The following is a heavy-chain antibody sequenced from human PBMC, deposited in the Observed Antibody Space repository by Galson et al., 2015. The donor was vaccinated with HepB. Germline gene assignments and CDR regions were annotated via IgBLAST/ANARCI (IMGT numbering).Heavy chain of an antibody. J-gene: IGHJ4*02. D-gene: IGHD5-12*01. CDR3: ATNGVGYEQIFDY. CDR2: IYYSGST. Sequence: TLSLTCTVSGGSISSGGYYWSWIRQHPGKGLEWIGYIYYSGSTYYNPSLKSRVTISVDTSKNQFSLKLSSVTAADTAVYYCATNGVGYEQIFDYWGQGTLVTVSS. V-gene: IGHV4-31*03. CDR1: GGSISSGGYY.